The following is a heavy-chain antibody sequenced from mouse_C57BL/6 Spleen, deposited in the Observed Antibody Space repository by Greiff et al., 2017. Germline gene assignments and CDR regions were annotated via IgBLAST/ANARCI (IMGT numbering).Heavy chain of an antibody. Sequence: QVQLQQPGAELVRPGSSVKLSCKASGYTFTSYWMDWVKQRPGQGLEWIGNIYPSDSETHYNQKFKDKATLTVDKSSSTAYMQLSSLTSEDSAVYYCARSEDHSYAMDYWGQGTSVTVSS. V-gene: IGHV1-61*01. CDR3: ARSEDHSYAMDY. CDR2: IYPSDSET. CDR1: GYTFTSYW. J-gene: IGHJ4*01.